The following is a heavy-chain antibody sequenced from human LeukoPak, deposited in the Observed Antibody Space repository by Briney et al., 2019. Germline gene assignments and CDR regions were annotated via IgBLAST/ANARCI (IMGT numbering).Heavy chain of an antibody. CDR1: GFTFNSYS. CDR3: ARDPSSGWYLKGWFDP. CDR2: ISDDETYK. Sequence: PGGSLRLSCAASGFTFNSYSMHWVRQAPGKGLEWVTAISDDETYKFYADSVKGRFTISRDNSKNTLYLQMNSLRAEDTAVYYCARDPSSGWYLKGWFDPWGQGTLVTVSS. V-gene: IGHV3-30-3*01. D-gene: IGHD6-19*01. J-gene: IGHJ5*02.